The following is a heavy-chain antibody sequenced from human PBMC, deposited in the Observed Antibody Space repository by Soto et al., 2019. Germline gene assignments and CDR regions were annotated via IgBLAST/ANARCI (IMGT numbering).Heavy chain of an antibody. V-gene: IGHV4-34*01. D-gene: IGHD2-2*03. CDR3: ARGRRSGYCSSASCYMLDS. CDR1: GGPFSSNY. Sequence: XETLSLTCAVYGGPFSSNYWNWIRQPPGKGLEWIGEINHSGSSKYNPSLKSRITMSVDASKNQFSLKLSSVTAADTAVYYCARGRRSGYCSSASCYMLDSWGQGALVTVSS. J-gene: IGHJ4*02. CDR2: INHSGSS.